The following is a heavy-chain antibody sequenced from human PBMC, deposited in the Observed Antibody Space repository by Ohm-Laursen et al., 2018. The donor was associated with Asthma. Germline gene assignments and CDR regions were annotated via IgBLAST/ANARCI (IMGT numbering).Heavy chain of an antibody. CDR1: GFTFSSYS. J-gene: IGHJ6*02. Sequence: SLRLSCAAFGFTFSSYSMNWVRQAPGKGLEWVSSISSSSSYVYYADSVKGRFTISRDNAKNSLYLQMNSLRAEDTAVYYCARDGFGYYYGMDVWGQGTTVTVSS. CDR2: ISSSSSYV. D-gene: IGHD2-2*03. CDR3: ARDGFGYYYGMDV. V-gene: IGHV3-21*01.